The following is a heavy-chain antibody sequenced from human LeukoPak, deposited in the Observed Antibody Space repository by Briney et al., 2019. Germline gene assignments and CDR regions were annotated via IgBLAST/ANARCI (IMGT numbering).Heavy chain of an antibody. V-gene: IGHV4-39*01. J-gene: IGHJ4*02. Sequence: PSETLSLTCTVSGCSISSRGYYWIWIRRPPGKGLEWIGSIYYSGSSYYNPSLKSRVTISVDTSKNQYSLNLRSVTAADTAVYYCARLQGSASPPFDYWGQGTLVTVSS. CDR1: GCSISSRGYY. CDR3: ARLQGSASPPFDY. CDR2: IYYSGSS. D-gene: IGHD3-10*01.